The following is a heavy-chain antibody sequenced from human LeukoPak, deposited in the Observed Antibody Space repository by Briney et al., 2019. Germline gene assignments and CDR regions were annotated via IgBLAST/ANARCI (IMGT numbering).Heavy chain of an antibody. Sequence: SETLSLTCTVSGGSITSSSYFWGWIRQPPGKGLEWIGSIYFAGTTYYNPSLNSRVIISVDTSNNQFSLRLNSVTAADTAVYYCARHYRRGYSYRYEWFDPWGQGTLVVVCS. V-gene: IGHV4-39*01. D-gene: IGHD5-18*01. CDR3: ARHYRRGYSYRYEWFDP. J-gene: IGHJ5*02. CDR1: GGSITSSSYF. CDR2: IYFAGTT.